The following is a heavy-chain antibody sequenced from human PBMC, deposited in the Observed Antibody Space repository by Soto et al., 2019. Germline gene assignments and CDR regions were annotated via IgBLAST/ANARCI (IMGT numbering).Heavy chain of an antibody. D-gene: IGHD3-3*01. CDR1: GGSISSYS. J-gene: IGHJ4*02. Sequence: PSETLSLTCTVSGGSISSYSWSWIRQPPGKGLEWIGHIYYSGSTNYNPSLKSRVIISVDTPKHQFSLKLSYVTAADTAVYYCARQAFGRFDLWGQGTVVTVS. V-gene: IGHV4-59*08. CDR3: ARQAFGRFDL. CDR2: IYYSGST.